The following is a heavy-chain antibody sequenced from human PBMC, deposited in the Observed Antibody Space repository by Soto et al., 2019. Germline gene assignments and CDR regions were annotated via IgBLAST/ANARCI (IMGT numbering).Heavy chain of an antibody. D-gene: IGHD3-10*01. V-gene: IGHV3-23*01. J-gene: IGHJ6*02. CDR2: ISGSGGST. CDR1: GFTFSSYA. CDR3: AKTFGITMEYYYSGMDV. Sequence: EVQLLESGGGLVQPGGSLRLSCAASGFTFSSYAMSWVRQAPGKGLEWVSAISGSGGSTYYAASVKGRFTISRDNSKDTLYLQMNSLRAEDTAVYYCAKTFGITMEYYYSGMDVWGQGTTVTVSS.